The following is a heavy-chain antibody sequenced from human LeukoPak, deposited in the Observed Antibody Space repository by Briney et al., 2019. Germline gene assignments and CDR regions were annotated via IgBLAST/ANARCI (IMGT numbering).Heavy chain of an antibody. D-gene: IGHD1-26*01. J-gene: IGHJ4*02. Sequence: PGGSLRLSCAASGFTFSSYSMNWVRQAPGKGLEWVSYISTSSNTIYYADSVKGRFTISRDNAKNSLYLQMNSLKTEDTAVYYCTTDGVGVEGATYDNWGQGTLVSVSS. CDR3: TTDGVGVEGATYDN. V-gene: IGHV3-48*01. CDR2: ISTSSNTI. CDR1: GFTFSSYS.